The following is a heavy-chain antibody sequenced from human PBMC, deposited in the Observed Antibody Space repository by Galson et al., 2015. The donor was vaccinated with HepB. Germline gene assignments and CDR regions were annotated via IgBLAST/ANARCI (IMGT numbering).Heavy chain of an antibody. D-gene: IGHD6-19*01. Sequence: SLRLSCAASGFTVSSNYMSWVRQAPGKGLEWVSVIYSGGSTYYADSVKGRFTISRDNSKNTLYLQMNSLRAEDTAVYYCARRGTASSGWYSDWYFDLWGRGTLATVSS. CDR2: IYSGGST. V-gene: IGHV3-66*01. J-gene: IGHJ2*01. CDR1: GFTVSSNY. CDR3: ARRGTASSGWYSDWYFDL.